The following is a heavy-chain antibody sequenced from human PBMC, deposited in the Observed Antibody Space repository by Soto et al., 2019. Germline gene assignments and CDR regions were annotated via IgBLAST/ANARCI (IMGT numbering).Heavy chain of an antibody. CDR3: ARDGLGYCTSTSCYYFDY. CDR1: GFTFDDYG. J-gene: IGHJ4*02. V-gene: IGHV3-20*04. CDR2: INWNGQRT. D-gene: IGHD2-2*01. Sequence: EVQLLESGGGVVRPGGSLRLSCAASGFTFDDYGMSWVRQAPGKGLEWVSNINWNGQRTTYADSVKGRFTISRDKTKKSLYLQMNSLRAEDTALYYCARDGLGYCTSTSCYYFDYWGQGTLVTVSS.